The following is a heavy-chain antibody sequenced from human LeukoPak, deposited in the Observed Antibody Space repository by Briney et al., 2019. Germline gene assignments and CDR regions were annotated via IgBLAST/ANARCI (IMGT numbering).Heavy chain of an antibody. CDR1: GGSFSGYY. D-gene: IGHD3-10*01. CDR3: ARGQGSYYGSGSYWYHY. Sequence: LESLSLTRAVHGGSFSGYYWSWICQPPGKWLEWIGEINHSGSTNYNPSLKSRVTISVDTSKNQFSLKLSSVTAADTAVYYCARGQGSYYGSGSYWYHYWGQGTLVTVSS. J-gene: IGHJ4*02. CDR2: INHSGST. V-gene: IGHV4-34*01.